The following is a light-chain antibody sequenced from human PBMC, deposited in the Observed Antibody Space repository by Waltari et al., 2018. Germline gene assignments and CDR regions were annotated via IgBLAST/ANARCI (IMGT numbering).Light chain of an antibody. CDR1: TGAVTSDLY. V-gene: IGLV7-46*01. CDR3: LLSYSGAWV. J-gene: IGLJ3*02. Sequence: QAVVTQEPSLTVSPGGTVTLTCGPRTGAVTSDLYPYWFQQKPGQAPRTLIYDTTNKHSWTPARFSGSLLGGKAALTLSGAQPEDEAEYFCLLSYSGAWVFGGGTNLTVL. CDR2: DTT.